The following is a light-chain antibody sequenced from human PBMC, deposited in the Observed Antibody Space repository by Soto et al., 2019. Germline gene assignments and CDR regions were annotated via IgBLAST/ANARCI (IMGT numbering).Light chain of an antibody. CDR1: QSVTSRY. V-gene: IGKV3-20*01. CDR2: GAS. J-gene: IGKJ1*01. CDR3: QQYDLAPRT. Sequence: EIVLTQSPGTLSLSPGERATLSCRASQSVTSRYLGWYQQKPGQAPRLLIYGASSRATGIPDRFSGSGSGTDFTLTISRLEPEDFAVYYCQQYDLAPRTFGQGTKVEI.